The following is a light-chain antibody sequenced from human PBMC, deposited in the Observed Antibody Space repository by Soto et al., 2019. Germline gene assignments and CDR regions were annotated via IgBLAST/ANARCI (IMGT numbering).Light chain of an antibody. CDR1: QDISNY. Sequence: DIPMTQSPSSLSASVGDRVTITCQASQDISNYLNWYQQKPGKAPKLLFYDASNLETGVPSRFSGSGSGTDFTFTISSLQPEDIATYYCQQYDNLPYTFGQGTQLEIK. CDR2: DAS. CDR3: QQYDNLPYT. J-gene: IGKJ2*01. V-gene: IGKV1-33*01.